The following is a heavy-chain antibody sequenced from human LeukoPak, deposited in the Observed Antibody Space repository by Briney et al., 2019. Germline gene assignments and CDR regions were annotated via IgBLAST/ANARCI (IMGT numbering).Heavy chain of an antibody. J-gene: IGHJ4*02. CDR3: ARISHSSGWYHY. CDR1: GGSFSGYY. CDR2: INHSGST. Sequence: PSETLSLTCAVYGGSFSGYYWSWIRQPPGMGLEWIGEINHSGSTNYNPSLKSRVTISVDTSKNQFSLKLSSVTAADTAVYYCARISHSSGWYHYWGQGTLVTVSS. V-gene: IGHV4-34*01. D-gene: IGHD6-19*01.